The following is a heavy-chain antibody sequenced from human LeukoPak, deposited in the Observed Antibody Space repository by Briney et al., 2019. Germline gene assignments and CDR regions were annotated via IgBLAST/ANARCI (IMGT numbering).Heavy chain of an antibody. CDR1: GFTFSSYG. Sequence: GGSLRLSCAASGFTFSSYGMHWVRQAPGKGLEWVAFIRYDGSNKYYADSVKGRFTISRDNSKNTLYLQMNSLRAEDTAVYYCAKSRGYCSGGSCYPFDYWGQGTLVTVSS. CDR2: IRYDGSNK. V-gene: IGHV3-30*02. D-gene: IGHD2-15*01. J-gene: IGHJ4*02. CDR3: AKSRGYCSGGSCYPFDY.